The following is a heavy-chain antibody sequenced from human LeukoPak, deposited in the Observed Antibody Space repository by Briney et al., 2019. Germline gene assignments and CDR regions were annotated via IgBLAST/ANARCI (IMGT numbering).Heavy chain of an antibody. CDR1: GFTFSDYY. V-gene: IGHV4-30-4*08. D-gene: IGHD5-18*01. Sequence: LRLSCAASGFTFSDYYMSWIRQPPGKGLEWIGYIYYSGSTYYNPSLKSRVTISVDTSKNQFSLKLSSVTAADTAVYYCAREDTAMVSLDYWGQGTLVTVSS. CDR2: IYYSGST. CDR3: AREDTAMVSLDY. J-gene: IGHJ4*02.